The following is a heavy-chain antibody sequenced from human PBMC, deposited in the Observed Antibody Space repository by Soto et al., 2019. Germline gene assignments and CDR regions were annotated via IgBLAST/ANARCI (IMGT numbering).Heavy chain of an antibody. V-gene: IGHV4-59*01. CDR3: ARDRGRAGTTTGKYYYYGMDV. Sequence: SETLSLTCTVSGGSISSYSCSWIRQPPGKGLEWIGYIYYSGSTNYNPSLKSRVTISVDTSKNQFSLKLSSVTAADTAVYYCARDRGRAGTTTGKYYYYGMDVWGQGTTVTVSS. D-gene: IGHD6-19*01. CDR1: GGSISSYS. CDR2: IYYSGST. J-gene: IGHJ6*02.